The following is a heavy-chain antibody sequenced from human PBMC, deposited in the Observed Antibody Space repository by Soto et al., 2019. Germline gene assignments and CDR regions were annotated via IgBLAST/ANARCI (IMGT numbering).Heavy chain of an antibody. D-gene: IGHD2-15*01. Sequence: QVQLQQWGAGLLRPSETLSLTCAVSGGSFNEYYWTWIRQAPGKGLEWIGEVTDSGRTNHNPSLKSRVDSSVGTSRNRFSLRLTSVTAADAAVYYCATAGIFRGVFLPIDSWGQGTLVTVSA. CDR1: GGSFNEYY. J-gene: IGHJ4*02. CDR2: VTDSGRT. V-gene: IGHV4-34*01. CDR3: ATAGIFRGVFLPIDS.